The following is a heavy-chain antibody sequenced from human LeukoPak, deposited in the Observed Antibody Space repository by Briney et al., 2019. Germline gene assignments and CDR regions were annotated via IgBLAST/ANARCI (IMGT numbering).Heavy chain of an antibody. J-gene: IGHJ4*02. Sequence: PSETLSLTCAVYGGSFSGYYWSWIRQPPGKGLEWIGEINHSGSTNYNPSLKSRVTISVDTSKNQFSLKLSSVTAADTAVYYCARTRYRRGPFDYWGQGTLVTVSS. CDR3: ARTRYRRGPFDY. D-gene: IGHD3-16*02. CDR1: GGSFSGYY. CDR2: INHSGST. V-gene: IGHV4-34*01.